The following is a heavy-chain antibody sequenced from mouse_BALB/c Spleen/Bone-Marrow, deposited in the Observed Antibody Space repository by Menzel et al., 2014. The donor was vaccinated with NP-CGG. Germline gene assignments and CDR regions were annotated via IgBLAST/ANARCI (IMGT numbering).Heavy chain of an antibody. Sequence: QLQQSGAELVKPGASVKLSCTASGFNIKDTYMHWVKQRPEQGLEWIGRIDPANGNTKYDPKFQGKATITADTSSNTAYLQLSSLTSEDTAVYYCASYYYGSSLFAYWGQGTLVTVSA. CDR3: ASYYYGSSLFAY. V-gene: IGHV14-3*02. CDR2: IDPANGNT. D-gene: IGHD1-1*01. J-gene: IGHJ3*01. CDR1: GFNIKDTY.